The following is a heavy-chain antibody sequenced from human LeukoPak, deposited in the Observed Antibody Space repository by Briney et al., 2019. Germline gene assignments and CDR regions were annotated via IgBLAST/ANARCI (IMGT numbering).Heavy chain of an antibody. J-gene: IGHJ6*02. CDR1: GGSISSSSYH. Sequence: QTSETLSLTCTVSGGSISSSSYHWGWIRQPPGKGLEWIGSIYYSGSTYYNPSLKSRVTISVDTSKNQFSLKLSSVTAADTAVYYCARGGIAAAAFPLYYYYYYGMDVWGQGTTVTVSS. CDR2: IYYSGST. CDR3: ARGGIAAAAFPLYYYYYYGMDV. D-gene: IGHD6-13*01. V-gene: IGHV4-39*01.